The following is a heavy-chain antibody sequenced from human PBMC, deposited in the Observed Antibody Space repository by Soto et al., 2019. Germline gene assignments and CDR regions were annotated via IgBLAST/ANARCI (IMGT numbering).Heavy chain of an antibody. CDR2: ISYDGSNK. J-gene: IGHJ4*02. Sequence: GGSLRLSSAASGFPFSSYCMHWVRQAPGKGLEWVAVISYDGSNKYYADSVKGRFTISRDNSKNTLYLQMNSLRAEDTAVYYCAKGPPGYSSGWYDYWGQGTLVTVSS. V-gene: IGHV3-30*18. CDR1: GFPFSSYC. D-gene: IGHD6-19*01. CDR3: AKGPPGYSSGWYDY.